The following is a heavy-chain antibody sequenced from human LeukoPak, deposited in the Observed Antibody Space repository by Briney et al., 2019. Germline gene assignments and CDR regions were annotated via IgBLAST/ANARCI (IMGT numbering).Heavy chain of an antibody. J-gene: IGHJ6*02. CDR3: ARDGRDQGFTAMARGYYYYGMDV. CDR1: GYTFTGYY. V-gene: IGHV1-2*02. Sequence: GASVKVSCKASGYTFTGYYMHWVRQAPGQGLEWMGWINPNSGGTNYAQKFQGRVTMTRDTSISTAYMELSRLRSDDTAVYYCARDGRDQGFTAMARGYYYYGMDVWGQGTTVTVSS. CDR2: INPNSGGT. D-gene: IGHD5-18*01.